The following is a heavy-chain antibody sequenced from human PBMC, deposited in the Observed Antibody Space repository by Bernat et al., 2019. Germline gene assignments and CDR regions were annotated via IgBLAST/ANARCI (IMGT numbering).Heavy chain of an antibody. Sequence: QVQLVESGGGVVQPGRSLRLSCAASGFTFSSYGMHWVRQAPGKGLEWVAVISYDGSNKCYADSVKGRFTISRENSKNTLYLQMNSLRAEDTAVYYCAKGKGAWSGELEYDYWGQGTLVTDSS. J-gene: IGHJ4*02. V-gene: IGHV3-30*18. D-gene: IGHD3-10*01. CDR3: AKGKGAWSGELEYDY. CDR1: GFTFSSYG. CDR2: ISYDGSNK.